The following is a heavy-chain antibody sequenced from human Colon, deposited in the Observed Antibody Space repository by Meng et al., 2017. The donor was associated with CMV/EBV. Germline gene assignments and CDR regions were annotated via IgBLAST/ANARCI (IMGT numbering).Heavy chain of an antibody. D-gene: IGHD1-26*01. V-gene: IGHV4-39*07. J-gene: IGHJ4*02. CDR1: GDPISSGSHS. CDR3: ARDLTNKWFYY. Sequence: QLRATGPGLGKPAETLSLTCTASGDPISSGSHSWAWFRQPPGKRLEWIGSMYFSGIADYNPSLKSRVTISLHATQKQFSLRLTSVTAADSAVYFCARDLTNKWFYYWGQGTLVTVSS. CDR2: MYFSGIA.